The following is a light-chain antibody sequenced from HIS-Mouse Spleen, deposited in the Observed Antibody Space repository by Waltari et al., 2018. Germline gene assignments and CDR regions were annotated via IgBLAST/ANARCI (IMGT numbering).Light chain of an antibody. CDR1: SSDVGGYNY. CDR2: EVS. CDR3: SSYAGSNVV. Sequence: QSALTQPASVSGSPGQSITLSCTGTSSDVGGYNYVTWYQQHPGKAPKLLIYEVSKRPSGVPDRFSGSKSGNTASLTVSGLQAEDEADYYCSSYAGSNVVFGGGTKLTVL. V-gene: IGLV2-8*01. J-gene: IGLJ2*01.